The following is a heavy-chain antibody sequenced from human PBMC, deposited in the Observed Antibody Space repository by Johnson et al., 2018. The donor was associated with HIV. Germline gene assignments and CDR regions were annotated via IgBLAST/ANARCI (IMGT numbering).Heavy chain of an antibody. CDR1: GFTFSDYY. V-gene: IGHV3-20*04. CDR3: AKGRYTSGWFDAFDI. CDR2: INWNGGST. D-gene: IGHD6-19*01. Sequence: VQLVESGGGLVKPGGSLRLSCAASGFTFSDYYMSWIRQSPGKGLEWVSGINWNGGSTGYTDSVKGRFTISRDNAKNSLYLQMNSLKAEDTALYYCAKGRYTSGWFDAFDIWGQGTMVTVSS. J-gene: IGHJ3*02.